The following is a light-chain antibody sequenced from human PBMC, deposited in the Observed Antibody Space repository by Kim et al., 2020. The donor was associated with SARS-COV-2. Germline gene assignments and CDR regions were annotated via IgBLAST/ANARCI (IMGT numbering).Light chain of an antibody. J-gene: IGKJ2*03. CDR2: GAS. Sequence: SPGETATPSCRASQSVSSSYLAWYQQKPGQAPRLLIYGASSRATGIPDRFSGSGSGTDFTLTISRLEPEDFAVYYCQQYGSSPPYSFGQGTKLVIK. CDR3: QQYGSSPPYS. V-gene: IGKV3-20*01. CDR1: QSVSSSY.